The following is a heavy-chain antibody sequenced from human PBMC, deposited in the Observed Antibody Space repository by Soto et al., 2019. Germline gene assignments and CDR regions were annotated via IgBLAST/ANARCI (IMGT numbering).Heavy chain of an antibody. D-gene: IGHD3-9*01. J-gene: IGHJ4*02. V-gene: IGHV3-23*01. CDR2: ISGSGGST. CDR1: GFTFSSYA. CDR3: ASTVVVRYFDWLPRFDY. Sequence: GGSLSLSCAASGFTFSSYAMSWVRQAPGKGLEWVSAISGSGGSTYYADSVKGRFTISRDNSKNTLYLQMNSLRAEDTAVYYGASTVVVRYFDWLPRFDYWGQGTLVTVSS.